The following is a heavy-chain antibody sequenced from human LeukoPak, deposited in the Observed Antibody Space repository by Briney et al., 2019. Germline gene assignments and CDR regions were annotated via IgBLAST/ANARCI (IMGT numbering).Heavy chain of an antibody. D-gene: IGHD6-19*01. CDR1: GFTFSSYW. CDR2: IKQDGSEK. V-gene: IGHV3-7*01. CDR3: AKGGGSGWYYMDV. J-gene: IGHJ6*03. Sequence: GGSLRLSCAVSGFTFSSYWMTWVRQAPGKGLEWVANIKQDGSEKYYVDSVKGRFTISRDNSKNTLYLQMNSLRAGDTAVYYCAKGGGSGWYYMDVWGKGTTVTVSS.